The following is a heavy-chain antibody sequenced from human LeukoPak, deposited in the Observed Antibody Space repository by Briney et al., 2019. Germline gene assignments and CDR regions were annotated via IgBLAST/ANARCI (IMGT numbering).Heavy chain of an antibody. J-gene: IGHJ4*02. CDR1: GFTFDDYA. D-gene: IGHD6-6*01. CDR2: ISWNSGSI. CDR3: ARWVYSSSSGEGY. Sequence: GRSLRLSCAASGFTFDDYAMHWVRQAPGKGLEWVSGISWNSGSIGYADSVKGRFTISRDNAKNSLYLQMNSLRAEDTAVYYCARWVYSSSSGEGYWGQGTLVTVSS. V-gene: IGHV3-9*01.